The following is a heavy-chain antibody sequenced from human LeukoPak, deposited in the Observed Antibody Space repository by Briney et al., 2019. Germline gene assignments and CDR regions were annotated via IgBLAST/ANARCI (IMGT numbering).Heavy chain of an antibody. D-gene: IGHD5-18*01. Sequence: GASVKVSCKASGYTFTGYYMHWVRQAPGRGLEWMGRINPNSGGTNYAQKFQGRVTMTRDTSISTAYMELSRLRSDDTAVYYCARPVTWIQLWLPDYYDYYGMDVWGQGTTVTVSS. CDR2: INPNSGGT. CDR3: ARPVTWIQLWLPDYYDYYGMDV. J-gene: IGHJ6*02. V-gene: IGHV1-2*06. CDR1: GYTFTGYY.